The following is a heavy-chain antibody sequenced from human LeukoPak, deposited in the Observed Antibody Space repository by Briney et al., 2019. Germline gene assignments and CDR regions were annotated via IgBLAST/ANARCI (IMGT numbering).Heavy chain of an antibody. Sequence: GGSLRLSCAASGFTFSSYGMHWVRQAPGKGLEWVAVIWYDGSNKYYADSVKGRFTISRDNSKNTLYLQMNSLRAEDTAVYYCARDPRYCSSTSCYRDYYYYYGMDVWGQGTTVTVSS. V-gene: IGHV3-30*19. CDR1: GFTFSSYG. D-gene: IGHD2-2*01. J-gene: IGHJ6*02. CDR2: IWYDGSNK. CDR3: ARDPRYCSSTSCYRDYYYYYGMDV.